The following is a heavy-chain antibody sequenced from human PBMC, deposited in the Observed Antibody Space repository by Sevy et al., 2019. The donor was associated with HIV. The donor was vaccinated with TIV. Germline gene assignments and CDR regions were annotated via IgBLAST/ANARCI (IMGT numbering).Heavy chain of an antibody. CDR1: GFTFTSDY. V-gene: IGHV3-74*01. CDR3: ARGSRGTFGS. CDR2: INTEGKII. J-gene: IGHJ4*02. D-gene: IGHD1-26*01. Sequence: GGCLRLSCAASGFTFTSDYMHWVRQPPGKGLVWVSHINTEGKIIRYADSVKGRFTTSRDNAKNTLYLQMNSLRAEDTAVYYCARGSRGTFGSWGQGTLVTVSS.